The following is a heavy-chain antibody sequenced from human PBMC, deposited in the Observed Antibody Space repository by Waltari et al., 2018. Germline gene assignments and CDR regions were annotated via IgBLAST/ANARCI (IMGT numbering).Heavy chain of an antibody. J-gene: IGHJ4*02. D-gene: IGHD3-10*01. CDR3: ATVSRYGSGSSLKPIDY. CDR2: VDPEDGET. Sequence: EVQLVQSGAEVKKPGATVKISCKVSGYTFTDYYMHWVQQAPGKGLEWMGLVDPEDGETIYAEKFQGRVTITADTSTDTAYMELSSLRSEDTAVYYCATVSRYGSGSSLKPIDYWGQGTLVTVSS. V-gene: IGHV1-69-2*01. CDR1: GYTFTDYY.